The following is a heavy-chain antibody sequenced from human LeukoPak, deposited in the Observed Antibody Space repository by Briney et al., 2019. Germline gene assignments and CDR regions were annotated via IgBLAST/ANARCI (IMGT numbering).Heavy chain of an antibody. D-gene: IGHD4-17*01. CDR1: GGSISSYY. V-gene: IGHV4-59*12. CDR3: ARGQGTVTTH. Sequence: SESLSLTCTVSGGSISSYYWSWIRQPPGKGLEWIGYIYYSGSTNYNPSLKSRVTISVDTSKNQFSLKLSSVTAADTAVYYCARGQGTVTTHWGQGTLVTVSS. CDR2: IYYSGST. J-gene: IGHJ4*02.